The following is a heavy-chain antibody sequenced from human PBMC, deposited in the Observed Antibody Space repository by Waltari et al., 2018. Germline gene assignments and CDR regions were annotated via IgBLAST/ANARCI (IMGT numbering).Heavy chain of an antibody. D-gene: IGHD1-1*01. CDR2: MSYSGAT. CDR3: ATYLGASLGTAAFDV. V-gene: IGHV4-39*01. Sequence: VWIPQAPGQGREWIGTMSYSGATYSSPSLNSRVTISRDTSKNQLSLKLASMTAADTAVYYCATYLGASLGTAAFDVWGQGTMVTVSS. J-gene: IGHJ3*01.